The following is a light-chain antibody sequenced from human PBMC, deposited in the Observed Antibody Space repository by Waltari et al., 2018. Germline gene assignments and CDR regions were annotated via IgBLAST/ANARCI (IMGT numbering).Light chain of an antibody. V-gene: IGLV1-47*01. J-gene: IGLJ3*02. CDR3: AAWDDSLSGRV. CDR2: RNN. Sequence: QPVLTQPPSASGTPGQRVTISCSGSRSNIGSNYVYWYQQLPGTAPKLLIYRNNQRPSGVPDRFSGSKSGTSASLAISGLRSEDEADYYCAAWDDSLSGRVFGGGTKLTVL. CDR1: RSNIGSNY.